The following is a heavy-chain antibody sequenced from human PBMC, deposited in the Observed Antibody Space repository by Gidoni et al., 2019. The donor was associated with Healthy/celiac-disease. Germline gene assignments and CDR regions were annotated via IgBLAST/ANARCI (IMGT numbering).Heavy chain of an antibody. V-gene: IGHV3-7*04. CDR3: ARRGGGYCSGGSCYLDY. D-gene: IGHD2-15*01. Sequence: EVQLVESGGGLVQPGGSLRLSCAASGFTFSSYWMSWVRQAPGKGLEWVANIKQDGSEKYYVDSVKGRLTISRDNAKNSLYLQMNSLRAEDTAVYYCARRGGGYCSGGSCYLDYWGQGTLVTVSS. CDR2: IKQDGSEK. CDR1: GFTFSSYW. J-gene: IGHJ4*02.